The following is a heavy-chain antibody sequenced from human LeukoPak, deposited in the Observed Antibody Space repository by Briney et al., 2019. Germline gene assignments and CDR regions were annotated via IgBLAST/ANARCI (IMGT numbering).Heavy chain of an antibody. CDR2: INQNGSKE. V-gene: IGHV3-7*01. J-gene: IGHJ4*02. D-gene: IGHD5-12*01. CDR1: GFTFSNYW. Sequence: GGSLRLSCAASGFTFSNYWMTWVRQAPGKGLEWVAHINQNGSKEYYMDSVKARFTISRDNAKNSLSLQMNSLRAEDTAVYYCVRDGGVSGYDLLDYWGQGTLVTVSS. CDR3: VRDGGVSGYDLLDY.